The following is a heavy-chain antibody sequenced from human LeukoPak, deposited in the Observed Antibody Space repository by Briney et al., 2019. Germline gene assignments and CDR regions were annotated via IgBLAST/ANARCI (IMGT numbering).Heavy chain of an antibody. J-gene: IGHJ4*02. D-gene: IGHD6-19*01. Sequence: ASVKVSCKASGYTFTSYGISLVRQAPGQGLEWMGWIGAYNGNTNYAQKLQGRVTMTTDTSTSTAYMELRSLRSDDTAVYYCAREEAVAGTFDYWGQGTLVTVSS. CDR3: AREEAVAGTFDY. V-gene: IGHV1-18*01. CDR2: IGAYNGNT. CDR1: GYTFTSYG.